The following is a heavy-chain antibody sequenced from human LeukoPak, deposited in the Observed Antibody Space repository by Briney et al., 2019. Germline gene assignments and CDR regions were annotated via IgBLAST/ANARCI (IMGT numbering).Heavy chain of an antibody. J-gene: IGHJ4*02. CDR1: GGSFSGYY. CDR2: INHSGVT. CDR3: ARGPASSGIHYFFDY. V-gene: IGHV4-34*01. D-gene: IGHD6-6*01. Sequence: SETLSLTCAISGGSFSGYYWSWIRQSPEKGLEWIGEINHSGVTNYNPSLKSQVTISVDSSNQQFSLRLNSVTAAGTAVYYCARGPASSGIHYFFDYWGQGTLVTVSS.